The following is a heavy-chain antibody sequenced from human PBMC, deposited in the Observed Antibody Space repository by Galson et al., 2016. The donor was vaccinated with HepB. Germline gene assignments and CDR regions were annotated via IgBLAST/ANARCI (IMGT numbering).Heavy chain of an antibody. CDR1: GFTFSTYW. V-gene: IGHV3-7*01. CDR3: TGSRV. J-gene: IGHJ6*02. CDR2: INQDGSES. Sequence: SLRLSCATSGFTFSTYWMSWVRQAPGTGLEWVANINQDGSESCYVDSVKGRFTISRDNAVNSLYLQMNSLRGEDTAMYYCTGSRVWGRGTTVTVSS.